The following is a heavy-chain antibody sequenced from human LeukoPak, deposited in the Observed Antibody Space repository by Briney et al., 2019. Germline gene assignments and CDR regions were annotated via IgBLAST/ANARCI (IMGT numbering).Heavy chain of an antibody. Sequence: PGGSLRPSCAASGFIFSSSWMSWVRQAPGKGPESVANTNQDGSEKYYLESVRGRFTISRDNAKNSLYLQMNSLRAEDTAVYYCARELVVGPAEYFQRWGQGTLVTVSS. CDR1: GFIFSSSW. V-gene: IGHV3-7*01. D-gene: IGHD2-8*02. CDR3: ARELVVGPAEYFQR. CDR2: TNQDGSEK. J-gene: IGHJ1*01.